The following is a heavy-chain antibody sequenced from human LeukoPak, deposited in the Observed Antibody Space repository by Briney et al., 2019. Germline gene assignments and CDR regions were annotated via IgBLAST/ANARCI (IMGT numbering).Heavy chain of an antibody. CDR2: ITISSRYI. Sequence: GGSLRLSCAASGFTFSTYDMNWVRQAPGKGLEWVSSITISSRYIYYADSVKGRFTISRDNAKNSLFLHMNSLRAEDTAVYYCAREDASGSYYRSLDYWGQGTLVTVSS. D-gene: IGHD3-10*01. V-gene: IGHV3-21*01. CDR1: GFTFSTYD. J-gene: IGHJ4*02. CDR3: AREDASGSYYRSLDY.